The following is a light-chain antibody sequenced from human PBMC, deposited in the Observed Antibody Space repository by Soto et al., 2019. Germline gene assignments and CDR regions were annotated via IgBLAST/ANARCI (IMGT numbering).Light chain of an antibody. V-gene: IGKV3-15*01. CDR2: GAS. Sequence: EIVMTQSPATLSVSPGERATLSCRASQSVSSNLAWYQQKPGHAPQLLIYGASTRATGIPARFSGSGSGTEFTLIISSLQSEDLVVSYCQQYNNWTRTFGQGTKVEIK. CDR3: QQYNNWTRT. J-gene: IGKJ1*01. CDR1: QSVSSN.